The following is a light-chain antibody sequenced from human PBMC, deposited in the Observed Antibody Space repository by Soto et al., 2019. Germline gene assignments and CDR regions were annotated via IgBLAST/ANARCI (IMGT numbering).Light chain of an antibody. CDR1: QSVSSNY. V-gene: IGKV3-20*01. CDR3: QQYGSSPPT. CDR2: GAS. Sequence: EIVLTQSPGTLSLSPGERATLSCRASQSVSSNYLAWYQRKPGQAPRLLIYGASSRATGIPNRFSGSGSGTDFTLTITRLEPEDVAVYYCQQYGSSPPTFGQGTKVEIK. J-gene: IGKJ1*01.